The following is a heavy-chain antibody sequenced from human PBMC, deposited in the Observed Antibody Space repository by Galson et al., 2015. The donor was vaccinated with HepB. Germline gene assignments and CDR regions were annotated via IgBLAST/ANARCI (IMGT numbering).Heavy chain of an antibody. CDR1: GFTFSSYW. V-gene: IGHV3-7*03. CDR2: IKQDGSEK. J-gene: IGHJ5*02. D-gene: IGHD3-3*01. CDR3: ARDLDFWSGSGWFDP. Sequence: SLRLSCAASGFTFSSYWMSWVRQAPGKGLEWVANIKQDGSEKYYVDSVKGRFTISRDNAKNSLYLQMNSLRAEDTAVYYCARDLDFWSGSGWFDPWGQGTLVTVSS.